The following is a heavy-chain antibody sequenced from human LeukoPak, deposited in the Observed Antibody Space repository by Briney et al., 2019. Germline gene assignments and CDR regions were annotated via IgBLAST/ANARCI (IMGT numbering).Heavy chain of an antibody. Sequence: ASVKVSCKASGYSFSSYGISWVRQAPGQGLQWMGWISAYNGNTNYAQKFQGRVTMTTDTSTSTAYMGLRSLRSDDTAVYYCARDSDYGRLMDYWGQGTLVTVSS. CDR1: GYSFSSYG. CDR2: ISAYNGNT. J-gene: IGHJ4*02. V-gene: IGHV1-18*01. CDR3: ARDSDYGRLMDY. D-gene: IGHD4-17*01.